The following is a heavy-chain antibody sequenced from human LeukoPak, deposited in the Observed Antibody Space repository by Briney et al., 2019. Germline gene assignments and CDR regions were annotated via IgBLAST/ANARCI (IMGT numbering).Heavy chain of an antibody. CDR2: ISSDGNNK. V-gene: IGHV3-30-3*01. CDR1: GFTFTSYA. Sequence: GGSLRLSCAASGFTFTSYAMHWVRQAPGKGLEWVAVISSDGNNKYYADSVKGRFTISRDNSKNTLYLQMNSLRGDDTAVYYCAREGSNTAMALDYWGQGTLVTVSS. CDR3: AREGSNTAMALDY. J-gene: IGHJ4*02. D-gene: IGHD5-18*01.